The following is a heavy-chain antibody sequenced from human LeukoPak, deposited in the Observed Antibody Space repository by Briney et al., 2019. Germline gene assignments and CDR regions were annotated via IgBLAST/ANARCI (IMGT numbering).Heavy chain of an antibody. D-gene: IGHD3-3*01. V-gene: IGHV3-30*18. J-gene: IGHJ6*02. Sequence: GGSLRLSCAASGFTFSSYGMHWVRQAPGKGLEWVAVISYDGSNKYYADSVKGRFTISRDNSKNTLYLQMNSLRAEDTAVYYCAKDRSWSGFYYYGMDVWGQGTTVTVSS. CDR2: ISYDGSNK. CDR3: AKDRSWSGFYYYGMDV. CDR1: GFTFSSYG.